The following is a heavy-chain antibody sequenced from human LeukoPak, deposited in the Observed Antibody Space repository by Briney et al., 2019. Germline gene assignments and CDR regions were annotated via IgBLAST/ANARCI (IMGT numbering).Heavy chain of an antibody. CDR3: AKRDSSGSYFFDS. Sequence: QPGGSLRLSCAASGFTFSTYDMTWVRQAPGKGLEWVSSINSYGAYTFYSDSVRGRFTISRDNSKNTLYLQMNSLRAEDTAVFYCAKRDSSGSYFFDSWGQGTLVTVSS. D-gene: IGHD3-22*01. V-gene: IGHV3-23*01. CDR1: GFTFSTYD. J-gene: IGHJ4*02. CDR2: INSYGAYT.